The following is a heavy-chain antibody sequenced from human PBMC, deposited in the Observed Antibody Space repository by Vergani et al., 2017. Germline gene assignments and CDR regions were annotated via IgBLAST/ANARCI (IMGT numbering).Heavy chain of an antibody. J-gene: IGHJ6*02. Sequence: EVQLVESGGGLVQPGGSLRLSCAASGFTFSSYWMSGVRQAPGKGLEWVANIKQDGSEKYYVDSVKGRFTISRDNAKNSLYLQMNSLRAEDTAVYYCARVPCRWVTGFYYYYGMDVWGQGTTVTVSS. D-gene: IGHD1-14*01. CDR3: ARVPCRWVTGFYYYYGMDV. V-gene: IGHV3-7*03. CDR2: IKQDGSEK. CDR1: GFTFSSYW.